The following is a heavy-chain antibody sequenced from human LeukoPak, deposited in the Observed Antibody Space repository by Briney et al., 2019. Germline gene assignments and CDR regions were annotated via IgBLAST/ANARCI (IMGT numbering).Heavy chain of an antibody. Sequence: GGSLRLSCAASGFTFSSYGMHWVRQAPGKGLEWVAVISYDGSNKYYADSVKGRFTISRDNSKNTLYLQMNSLRAEDTAVYYCAKDRRSGYSDCWGQGTLVTVSS. CDR3: AKDRRSGYSDC. CDR2: ISYDGSNK. J-gene: IGHJ4*02. D-gene: IGHD3-3*01. V-gene: IGHV3-30*18. CDR1: GFTFSSYG.